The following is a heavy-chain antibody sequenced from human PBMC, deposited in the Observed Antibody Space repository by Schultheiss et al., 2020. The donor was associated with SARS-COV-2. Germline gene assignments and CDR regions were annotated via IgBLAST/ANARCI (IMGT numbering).Heavy chain of an antibody. J-gene: IGHJ6*02. CDR3: ARDGFDEYSSSSGMDV. Sequence: KISCKASGGTFSSYAISWVRQAPGQGLEWMGGIIPIFGTANYAQKFQGRVTITADESTSTAYMELRSLRSDDTAVYYCARDGFDEYSSSSGMDVWGQGTTVTVSS. CDR1: GGTFSSYA. V-gene: IGHV1-69*01. D-gene: IGHD6-6*01. CDR2: IIPIFGTA.